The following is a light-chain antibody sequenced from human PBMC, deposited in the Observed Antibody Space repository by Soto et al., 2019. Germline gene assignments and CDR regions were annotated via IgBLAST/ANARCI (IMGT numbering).Light chain of an antibody. CDR1: QSVSSSY. CDR3: QQYGRSPRT. Sequence: EIVLTQSRGTLSLSPGERATLSCRASQSVSSSYLAWYQQKPGQAPRLLIYGAYRRATGIPDRFSGSGSGTDFTLTISRLEPEDFAVYYCQQYGRSPRTFGQGTKLEIK. V-gene: IGKV3-20*01. CDR2: GAY. J-gene: IGKJ2*01.